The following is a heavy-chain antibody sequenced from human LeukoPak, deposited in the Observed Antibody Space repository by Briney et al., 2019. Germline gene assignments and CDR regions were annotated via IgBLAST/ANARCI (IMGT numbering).Heavy chain of an antibody. D-gene: IGHD6-19*01. J-gene: IGHJ5*02. V-gene: IGHV6-1*01. CDR1: GDSVSSNSAA. CDR3: VRAYSSGWYNWFDP. Sequence: SQTLSLTCAISGDSVSSNSAAWNWIRQSPSRGLEWLGRTYYRSKWYNDYAVSVKSRITISPDTSKNQFSLQLNSVTPEDTAVYYCVRAYSSGWYNWFDPWGQGTLVTVSS. CDR2: TYYRSKWYN.